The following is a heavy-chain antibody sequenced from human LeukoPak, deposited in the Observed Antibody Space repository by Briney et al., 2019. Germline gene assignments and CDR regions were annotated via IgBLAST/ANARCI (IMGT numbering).Heavy chain of an antibody. D-gene: IGHD3-10*01. V-gene: IGHV3-43*02. Sequence: GGSLRLSCAAPGSTFDDYAIHWVRQAPGRGLEWVSPIIGDGSSTYSADSVKGRFTISRDNSKNSLYLQMNSLRTEDTALYYCARPKMVRGVDDAFDIWGQGTMVTVSS. CDR3: ARPKMVRGVDDAFDI. CDR1: GSTFDDYA. J-gene: IGHJ3*02. CDR2: IIGDGSST.